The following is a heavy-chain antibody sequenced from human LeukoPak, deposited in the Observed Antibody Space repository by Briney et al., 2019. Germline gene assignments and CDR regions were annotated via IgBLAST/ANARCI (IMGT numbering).Heavy chain of an antibody. J-gene: IGHJ4*02. CDR2: IYYSGST. Sequence: SETLSLTCTVSGGSISSYYWSWIRQPPGKGLEWIGYIYYSGSTNYNPSLKSRVTISVDTSKNQFSLKLSSVTAADTAVYYCARVLPHSGYVIFDYWGQGTLVTVSS. V-gene: IGHV4-59*12. CDR3: ARVLPHSGYVIFDY. CDR1: GGSISSYY. D-gene: IGHD5-12*01.